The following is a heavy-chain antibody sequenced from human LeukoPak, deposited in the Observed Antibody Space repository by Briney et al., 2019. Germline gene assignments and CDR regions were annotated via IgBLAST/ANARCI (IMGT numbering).Heavy chain of an antibody. CDR2: ISYDGSNR. V-gene: IGHV3-30-3*01. CDR3: ARDHYDSRYYDY. Sequence: GGSLGLSCAASGFTFSSYAMHWVRQAPGKGLEWVAVISYDGSNRYYADSVKGRFTISRDNSKNTLYLQMNSLRAEDTAVYYCARDHYDSRYYDYWGQGTLVTVSS. J-gene: IGHJ4*02. D-gene: IGHD3-22*01. CDR1: GFTFSSYA.